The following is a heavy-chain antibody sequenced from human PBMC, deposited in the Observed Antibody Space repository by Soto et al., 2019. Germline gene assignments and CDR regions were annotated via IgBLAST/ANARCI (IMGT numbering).Heavy chain of an antibody. V-gene: IGHV6-1*01. CDR3: ARDRSSSWLQTKNWFDP. CDR1: GDSVSSNSAA. CDR2: TYYRSKWYN. J-gene: IGHJ5*02. Sequence: SQTLSLTCAISGDSVSSNSAAWNWIRQSPSRGLEWLGRTYYRSKWYNDYAVSVKSRITINPDTSKNQFSLQLNSVTPEDTAVYYCARDRSSSWLQTKNWFDPWGQGTLVTVS. D-gene: IGHD6-13*01.